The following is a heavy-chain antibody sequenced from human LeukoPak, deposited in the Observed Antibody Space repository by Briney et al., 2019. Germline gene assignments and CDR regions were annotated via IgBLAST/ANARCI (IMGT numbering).Heavy chain of an antibody. CDR1: GFTFSSYS. Sequence: GGSLRLSCAASGFTFSSYSMNWVRQAPGKGLEWVSSISSSSSYIYYADSVKGRFTISRDNAKNSLYLQMNSLRAEDTAVYYCAREQKIAAAGRVDYYYYMDVWGKGTTVTVSS. CDR2: ISSSSSYI. J-gene: IGHJ6*03. D-gene: IGHD6-13*01. CDR3: AREQKIAAAGRVDYYYYMDV. V-gene: IGHV3-21*01.